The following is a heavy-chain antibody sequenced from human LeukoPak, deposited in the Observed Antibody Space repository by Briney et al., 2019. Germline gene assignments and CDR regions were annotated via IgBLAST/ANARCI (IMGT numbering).Heavy chain of an antibody. CDR1: GFTFSDHI. Sequence: GGSLRLSCAASGFTFSDHIMNWVRQLPGKRLEWVAYVSGSGSTVYYADSVKGRFTISRDDGKSSLYLQMNSLRVEDTALYYCVRQFASWGQGTLVTVSS. J-gene: IGHJ4*02. CDR3: VRQFAS. V-gene: IGHV3-48*01. CDR2: VSGSGSTV.